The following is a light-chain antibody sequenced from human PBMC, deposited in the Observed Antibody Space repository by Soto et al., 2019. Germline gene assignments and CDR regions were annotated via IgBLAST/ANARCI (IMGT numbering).Light chain of an antibody. Sequence: DIHMAQSPPSLSASVGDRVTITCRASHNIVTYLNWYQQKAGQAPSLLIYEASHLQSGVPFRFFGSGSRTDFTLTIDNLQHEDSATYYCQQSHSTPPTFGPGTKLEIK. CDR1: HNIVTY. J-gene: IGKJ2*01. V-gene: IGKV1-39*01. CDR3: QQSHSTPPT. CDR2: EAS.